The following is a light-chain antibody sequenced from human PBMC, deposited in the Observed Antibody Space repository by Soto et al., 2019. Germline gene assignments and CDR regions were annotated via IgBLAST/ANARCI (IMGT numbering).Light chain of an antibody. J-gene: IGKJ4*01. CDR1: HDVSRN. Sequence: DIQMTQSPSSLSASVGDRVTIACRSSHDVSRNLNWFQQKPGEAPKLLIYDASNMERGVPPRFSGRGSGTDFSLTTSSLQSEDVATDYCQQYNSMLSFGGGTEVEIK. CDR3: QQYNSMLS. CDR2: DAS. V-gene: IGKV1-33*01.